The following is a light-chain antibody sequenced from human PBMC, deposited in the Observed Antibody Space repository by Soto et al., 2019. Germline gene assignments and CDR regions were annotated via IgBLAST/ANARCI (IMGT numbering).Light chain of an antibody. CDR3: LLYFSPDRYT. Sequence: EIVMTQSPPTLSVSPGERATLSCRASQSVTSSHLAWYQQKPGQAPRLLIYGASTRATGIPDRFSGSGSDTDFSLTIRRLDPEDFAMYYCLLYFSPDRYTFGPGTKVQIK. CDR2: GAS. CDR1: QSVTSSH. J-gene: IGKJ2*01. V-gene: IGKV3-20*01.